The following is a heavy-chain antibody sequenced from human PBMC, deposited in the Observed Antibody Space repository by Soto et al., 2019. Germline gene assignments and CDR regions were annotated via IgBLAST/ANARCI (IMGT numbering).Heavy chain of an antibody. CDR1: GYTFTSYA. CDR2: INAGNGNT. Sequence: QVQLVQSGAEVKKPGASVKVSCKASGYTFTSYAMHWVRQAPGQRLEWMGWINAGNGNTKYSQKCQGRVTITRDTSARTAYMELTSLRSEDTAVYYCARSSGYYYVDYWGQGTLVTVSS. J-gene: IGHJ4*02. D-gene: IGHD3-22*01. V-gene: IGHV1-3*01. CDR3: ARSSGYYYVDY.